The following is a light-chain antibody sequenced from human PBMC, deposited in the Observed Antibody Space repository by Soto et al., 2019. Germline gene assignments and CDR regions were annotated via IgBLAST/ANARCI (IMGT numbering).Light chain of an antibody. J-gene: IGKJ5*01. CDR1: QSVSSN. CDR2: DAS. Sequence: EIVMTHSPGTLSVSPGERATLSCRASQSVSSNLAWYQQKPGQAPRLLISDASTRATGVPARFSGSGSGTEFTLTVSSLQSEDIAVYFCQQYNNWPPNFGQGTRLEIK. V-gene: IGKV3-15*01. CDR3: QQYNNWPPN.